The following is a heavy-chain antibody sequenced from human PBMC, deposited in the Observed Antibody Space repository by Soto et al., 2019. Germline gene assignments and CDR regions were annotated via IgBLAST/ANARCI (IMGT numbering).Heavy chain of an antibody. CDR3: ARRGCSSAGCPYYFDY. CDR1: GGSISNYY. J-gene: IGHJ4*02. CDR2: IYYSGST. V-gene: IGHV4-59*01. D-gene: IGHD2-2*01. Sequence: PSETLSLTCTVSGGSISNYYWSWIRQPPGKGLEWIGYIYYSGSTNYNPSLKSRVTISVDTSKNQFSLKLNSVTAADTAVYYCARRGCSSAGCPYYFDYWGQGTLVTVSS.